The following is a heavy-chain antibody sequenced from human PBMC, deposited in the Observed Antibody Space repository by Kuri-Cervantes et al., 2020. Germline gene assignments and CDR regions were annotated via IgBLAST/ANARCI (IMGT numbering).Heavy chain of an antibody. CDR1: GFAFRSYA. J-gene: IGHJ3*02. CDR2: ISWNSGSI. Sequence: GGSLRLSCAASGFAFRSYAMHWVRQAPGKGLEWVSGISWNSGSIGYADSVKGRFTISRDNAKNSLYLQMNSLRAEDTALYYCAKARITMVQGVMVDAFDIWGQGTMVTVSS. D-gene: IGHD3-10*01. V-gene: IGHV3-9*01. CDR3: AKARITMVQGVMVDAFDI.